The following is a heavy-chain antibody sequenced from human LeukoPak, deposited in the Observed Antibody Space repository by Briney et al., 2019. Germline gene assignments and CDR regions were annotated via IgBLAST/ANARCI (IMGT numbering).Heavy chain of an antibody. V-gene: IGHV5-51*01. Sequence: GESLKISCKGSGYSFNRHWIVWVRQMPGKGLEWMGVIYPGDSDTRYSPSFQGQVTISADKSITTAYLQWSSLKASDTAVYYCARPNDYGSGHFRVFDCWGQGTLVTVSS. CDR3: ARPNDYGSGHFRVFDC. D-gene: IGHD3-10*01. CDR2: IYPGDSDT. J-gene: IGHJ4*02. CDR1: GYSFNRHW.